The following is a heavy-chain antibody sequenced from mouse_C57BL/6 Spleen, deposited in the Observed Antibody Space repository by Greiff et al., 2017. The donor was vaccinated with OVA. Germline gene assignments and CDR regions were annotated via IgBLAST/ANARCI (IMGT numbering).Heavy chain of an antibody. CDR1: GYTFTDYY. CDR2: IYPNNGGN. J-gene: IGHJ3*01. V-gene: IGHV1-34*01. CDR3: ARGGYGSRVPFAY. D-gene: IGHD1-1*01. Sequence: EVHLVESGPELVKPGASVKMSCKASGYTFTDYYMHWVKQSHGKSLEWIGYIYPNNGGNGYNQKFKGKATLTVDKSSSTAYMELRSLTSEDSAVYDCARGGYGSRVPFAYWGQGTLVTVSA.